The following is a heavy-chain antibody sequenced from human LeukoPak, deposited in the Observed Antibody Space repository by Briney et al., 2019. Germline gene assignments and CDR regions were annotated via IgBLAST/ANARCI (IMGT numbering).Heavy chain of an antibody. J-gene: IGHJ3*02. Sequence: GASVKVSCKASGYTFTSHGISWVRQAPGQGLEWMGWISAYNGNTNYAQKLQGRVTMTTDTSTSTAYMELRSLRSDDTAVYYCAALWFGRTDAFDIWGQGTMVTVSS. D-gene: IGHD3-10*01. CDR2: ISAYNGNT. V-gene: IGHV1-18*01. CDR3: AALWFGRTDAFDI. CDR1: GYTFTSHG.